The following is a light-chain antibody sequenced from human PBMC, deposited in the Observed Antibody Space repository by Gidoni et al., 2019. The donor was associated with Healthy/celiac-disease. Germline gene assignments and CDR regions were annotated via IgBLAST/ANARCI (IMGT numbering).Light chain of an antibody. J-gene: IGKJ1*01. V-gene: IGKV1-5*03. CDR3: QQYNSYSVT. Sequence: DIQMTQSPSTLSASVGDRVTITCRASQSISSWLAWYQQKPGKAPKLLIYKASSLETGAPSRFSGSGSGTDFTLTISSLQPDDSATYYCQQYNSYSVTFXXXTKVDIK. CDR1: QSISSW. CDR2: KAS.